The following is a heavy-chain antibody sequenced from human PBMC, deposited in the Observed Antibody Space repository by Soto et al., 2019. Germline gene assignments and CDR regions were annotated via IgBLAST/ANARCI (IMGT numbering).Heavy chain of an antibody. D-gene: IGHD6-19*01. CDR3: AREFRYSSGWYVYGY. Sequence: PGGSLRLSCAASGFTFSSYAMHWVRQAPGKGLEWVAVISYDGSNKYYADSVKGRFTISRDNSKNTLYLQMNSLRAEDTAVYYCAREFRYSSGWYVYGYWGQGTLVTVSS. J-gene: IGHJ4*02. CDR1: GFTFSSYA. V-gene: IGHV3-30-3*01. CDR2: ISYDGSNK.